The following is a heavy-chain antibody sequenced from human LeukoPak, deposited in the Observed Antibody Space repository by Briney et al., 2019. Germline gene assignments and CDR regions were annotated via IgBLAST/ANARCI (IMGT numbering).Heavy chain of an antibody. V-gene: IGHV4-34*01. CDR2: INHSGST. CDR1: SGSFGGDY. Sequence: SETLSLTCAVYSGSFGGDYWTWFRQPPGKGLEWIGEINHSGSTNYNPSLRNRVTISVDMSKNQFSLKLSSVTAADTAVYYCARRNIAVAHNEFDCWGQGTLVTVSS. D-gene: IGHD6-19*01. CDR3: ARRNIAVAHNEFDC. J-gene: IGHJ4*02.